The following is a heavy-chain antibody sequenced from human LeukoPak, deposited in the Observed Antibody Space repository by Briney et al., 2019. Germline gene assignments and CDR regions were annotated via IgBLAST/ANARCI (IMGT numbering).Heavy chain of an antibody. CDR1: GGSISSGDYY. CDR2: IYYSGST. V-gene: IGHV4-30-4*01. D-gene: IGHD6-13*01. CDR3: ASSSSSWYFWFDP. Sequence: KTSQTLSHTCTVSGGSISSGDYYWSWIRQPPGKGLEWIGYIYYSGSTYYNPSLKSRVTVSVDTSKNQFSLKLSSVTAADTAVYYCASSSSSWYFWFDPWGQGTLVTVSS. J-gene: IGHJ5*02.